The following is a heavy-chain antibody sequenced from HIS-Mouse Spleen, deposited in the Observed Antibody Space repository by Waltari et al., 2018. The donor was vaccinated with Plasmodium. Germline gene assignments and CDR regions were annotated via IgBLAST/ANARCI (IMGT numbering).Heavy chain of an antibody. CDR3: AKDGWGKGSGGNWFDP. V-gene: IGHV3-30*18. CDR1: GFTFSSYG. D-gene: IGHD7-27*01. J-gene: IGHJ5*02. Sequence: VQLVESGGGVVQPGRSLRLSCAASGFTFSSYGMHWVRQAPGKGLEWVAVISYDGSNKYYADSVKGRFTISRDNSKNTLYLQMNSLRAEDTAVYYCAKDGWGKGSGGNWFDPWGQGTLVTVSS. CDR2: ISYDGSNK.